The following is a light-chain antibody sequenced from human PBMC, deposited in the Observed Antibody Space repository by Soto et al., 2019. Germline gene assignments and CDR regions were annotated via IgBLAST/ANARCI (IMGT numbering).Light chain of an antibody. CDR3: QTWGSGIPVV. CDR1: GGHSSYA. Sequence: QSVLTQSPSASASLGASVKLTCTLSGGHSSYAIAWHQQQPGKGPRYLMKLDSDGSHNKGDGIPDRFSGSSSGAERYLTISSLQSEDEADYYCQTWGSGIPVVFGGETKLTVL. J-gene: IGLJ2*01. V-gene: IGLV4-69*01. CDR2: LDSDGSH.